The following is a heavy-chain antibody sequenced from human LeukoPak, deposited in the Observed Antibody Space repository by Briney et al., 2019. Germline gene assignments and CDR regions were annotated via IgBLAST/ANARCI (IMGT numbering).Heavy chain of an antibody. CDR1: GGSISSYY. D-gene: IGHD3-3*01. V-gene: IGHV4-59*12. J-gene: IGHJ4*02. CDR3: AGGGGFSRPLDY. CDR2: IYYSGST. Sequence: PSETLSLTCTVSGGSISSYYWSWIRQPPGKGLEWIGYIYYSGSTNYNPSLESRLTMSVDVSENQVSLKLTSVTAADTAVYYCAGGGGFSRPLDYSGQGTLVTVSS.